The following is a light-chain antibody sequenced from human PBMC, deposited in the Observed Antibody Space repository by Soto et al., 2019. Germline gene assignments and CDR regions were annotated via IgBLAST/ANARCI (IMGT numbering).Light chain of an antibody. CDR2: GAS. CDR1: QSVSSSY. V-gene: IGKV3-20*01. Sequence: EIVLTQSTGTLSLSPGERATLSCRASQSVSSSYLAWYQQKPGQAPRLLIYGASSRATGIPDRFSGSGSGTDFTLTNSRLEPEDFAVYYCQQYGSSPLTFGQGTKVEIK. J-gene: IGKJ1*01. CDR3: QQYGSSPLT.